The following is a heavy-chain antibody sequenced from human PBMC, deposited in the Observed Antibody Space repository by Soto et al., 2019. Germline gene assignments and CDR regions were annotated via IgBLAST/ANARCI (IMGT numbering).Heavy chain of an antibody. CDR1: GYTFSMFG. CDR2: ISAYNGNT. CDR3: ARDLYYDSSGHTGFDP. Sequence: QVQLVQSGAEVKKPGASVKVSCKASGYTFSMFGITWVRQTPGQGLEWMGWISAYNGNTNYAQKLLDRVTMTTDTFTSTAYMELRSLRSDDTAVYYCARDLYYDSSGHTGFDPWGQGTLVTVSS. D-gene: IGHD3-22*01. V-gene: IGHV1-18*01. J-gene: IGHJ5*02.